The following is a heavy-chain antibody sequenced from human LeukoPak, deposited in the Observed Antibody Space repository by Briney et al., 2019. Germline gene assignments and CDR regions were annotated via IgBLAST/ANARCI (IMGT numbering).Heavy chain of an antibody. CDR2: ISAYNGNT. V-gene: IGHV1-18*01. CDR1: GYTFTSYG. J-gene: IGHJ4*02. CDR3: ARDPLEYSRSLSCGY. D-gene: IGHD6-6*01. Sequence: ASVKVSCKASGYTFTSYGISWVRQAPGQGLEWMGWISAYNGNTNYAQKLQGRVTMTTDTSTSTAYMELRSLRSDDTAVYYCARDPLEYSRSLSCGYWGQGTLVTVSS.